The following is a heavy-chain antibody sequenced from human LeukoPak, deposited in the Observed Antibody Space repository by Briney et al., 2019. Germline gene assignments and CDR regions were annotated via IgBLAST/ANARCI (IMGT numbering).Heavy chain of an antibody. J-gene: IGHJ3*02. V-gene: IGHV4-59*11. Sequence: PSETLSLTCTVSGGSIGSHYWSWMRQPPGEGLEWIGYIYYSGTTRYNPSLKSRVTISVDTSKNQFSLKLSYVTAADTAVYYCASGYYDSRGEAFDIWGLGTMVTVSS. CDR3: ASGYYDSRGEAFDI. CDR2: IYYSGTT. CDR1: GGSIGSHY. D-gene: IGHD3-22*01.